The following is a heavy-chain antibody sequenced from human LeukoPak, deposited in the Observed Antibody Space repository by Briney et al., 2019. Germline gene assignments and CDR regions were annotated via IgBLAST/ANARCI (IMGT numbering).Heavy chain of an antibody. CDR2: IDPSGGSA. Sequence: GASVKVSCKASGYTFTSHYMHWVRQAPGQGPEWMGRIDPSGGSASYAQKLQGRVPMTRDTSTSTIYMELSSLRSEDTAVYYCARVGRRPYDAFDMWGQGTMVTVSS. CDR3: ARVGRRPYDAFDM. D-gene: IGHD1-1*01. CDR1: GYTFTSHY. V-gene: IGHV1-46*04. J-gene: IGHJ3*02.